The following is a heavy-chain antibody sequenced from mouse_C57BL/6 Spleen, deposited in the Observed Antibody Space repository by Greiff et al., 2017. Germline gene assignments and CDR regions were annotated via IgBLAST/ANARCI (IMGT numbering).Heavy chain of an antibody. CDR2: IDPSDSYT. Sequence: QVQLQQSGAELVMPGASVKLSCKASGYTFTSYWMHWVKQRPGQGLEWIGEIDPSDSYTNYNQKFKGKSTLTVDKSSSTAYMQLSSLTSEDSAVYYCARPSYYGSSFDYWGQGTTLTVSS. J-gene: IGHJ2*01. CDR1: GYTFTSYW. D-gene: IGHD1-1*01. V-gene: IGHV1-69*01. CDR3: ARPSYYGSSFDY.